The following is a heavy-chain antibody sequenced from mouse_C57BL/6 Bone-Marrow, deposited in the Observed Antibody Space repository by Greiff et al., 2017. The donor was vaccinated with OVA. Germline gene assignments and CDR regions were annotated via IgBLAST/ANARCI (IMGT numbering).Heavy chain of an antibody. CDR3: TGPYYYGSPWFAY. D-gene: IGHD1-1*01. CDR2: IRLKSDNYAT. V-gene: IGHV6-3*01. J-gene: IGHJ3*01. Sequence: VQLKESGGGLVQPGGSMKLSCVASGFTFSNYWMNWVRQSPEKGLEWVAQIRLKSDNYATHYAESVKGRFTISRDDSKSSVYLQMNNLRAEDTGIYYCTGPYYYGSPWFAYWGQGTLVTVSA. CDR1: GFTFSNYW.